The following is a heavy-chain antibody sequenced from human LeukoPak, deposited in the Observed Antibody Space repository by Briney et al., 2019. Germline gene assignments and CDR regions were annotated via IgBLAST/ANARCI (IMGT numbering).Heavy chain of an antibody. D-gene: IGHD3-3*01. CDR3: ARDQVSHYDFWSVRSGGYYYYMDV. J-gene: IGHJ6*03. CDR2: ISGGSRTI. V-gene: IGHV3-48*04. CDR1: GFTFSSYS. Sequence: PGGSLRLSCAASGFTFSSYSMNWVRQAPGKGLEWVSYISGGSRTIYYADSVEGRFTISRDNAKNSLYLQMNSLRAEDTAVYYCARDQVSHYDFWSVRSGGYYYYMDVWGKGTTVTVSS.